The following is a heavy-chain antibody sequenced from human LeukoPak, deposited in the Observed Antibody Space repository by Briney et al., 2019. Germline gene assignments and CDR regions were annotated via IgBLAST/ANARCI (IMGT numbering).Heavy chain of an antibody. CDR3: ARERRYYYDSSGYSGAFDI. CDR2: TCSSSSYI. V-gene: IGHV3-21*01. D-gene: IGHD3-22*01. CDR1: GFIFSSYS. Sequence: PGGSLRLSCAASGFIFSSYSMNWVRQAPGKGLEWVSSTCSSSSYIYYADSVKGRFTISRDNAKNSLYLQMNSLRAEDTAVYYCARERRYYYDSSGYSGAFDIWGQGTMVTVSS. J-gene: IGHJ3*02.